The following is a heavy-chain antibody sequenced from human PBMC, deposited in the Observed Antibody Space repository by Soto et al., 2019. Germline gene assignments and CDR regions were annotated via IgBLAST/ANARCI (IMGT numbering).Heavy chain of an antibody. V-gene: IGHV3-23*01. D-gene: IGHD6-19*01. Sequence: GGSLRLSCAASGFTFSSYAMSWVRQAPGKGLEWVSAISGSGGSTYYADSVKGRFTISRDNSKNTLYLQMNSLRAEDTAVYYCAKRGVGIAVAGTMGPRYYGMDVWGQGTTVTVSS. J-gene: IGHJ6*02. CDR1: GFTFSSYA. CDR3: AKRGVGIAVAGTMGPRYYGMDV. CDR2: ISGSGGST.